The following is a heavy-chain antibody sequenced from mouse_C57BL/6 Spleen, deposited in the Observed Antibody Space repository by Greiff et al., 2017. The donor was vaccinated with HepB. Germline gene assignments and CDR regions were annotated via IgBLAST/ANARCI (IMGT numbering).Heavy chain of an antibody. CDR1: GFTFSSYG. D-gene: IGHD2-5*01. V-gene: IGHV5-6*01. CDR3: ARHRGIVRYFDV. Sequence: EVKVVESGGDLVKPGGSLKLSCAASGFTFSSYGMSWVRQTPDKRLEWVATISSGGSYTYYPDSVKGRFTISRDNAKNTLYLQMSSLKSEDTAMYYCARHRGIVRYFDVWGTGTTVTVSS. J-gene: IGHJ1*03. CDR2: ISSGGSYT.